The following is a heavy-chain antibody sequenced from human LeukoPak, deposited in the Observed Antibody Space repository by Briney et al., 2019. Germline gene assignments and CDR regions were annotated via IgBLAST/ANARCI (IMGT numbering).Heavy chain of an antibody. CDR1: GFTFSNYA. CDR2: INGSGGIT. J-gene: IGHJ4*02. CDR3: AKGRLGIAGVFDH. D-gene: IGHD6-13*01. V-gene: IGHV3-23*01. Sequence: GGSLRLSCAASGFTFSNYAMSWVRQAPGKGLEWVSGINGSGGITFYADSAKGRFTLSRDNSKNTVYLQMNSLRAEDTAVYYCAKGRLGIAGVFDHWGQGTLVTVSS.